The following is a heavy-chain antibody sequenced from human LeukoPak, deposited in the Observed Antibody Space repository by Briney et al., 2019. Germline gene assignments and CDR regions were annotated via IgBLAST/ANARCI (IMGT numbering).Heavy chain of an antibody. CDR2: FDPEDGET. D-gene: IGHD3-22*01. CDR3: ARDLGPGPISGYRRGRFYHAMDV. Sequence: ASVKVSCKVSGYTLTELSMHWVRQAPGEGLEWMGGFDPEDGETIYAQKFQGRVTMTEDTFTDTAYMELSSLRSEDTAVYYCARDLGPGPISGYRRGRFYHAMDVWGQGTTVTVSS. V-gene: IGHV1-24*01. J-gene: IGHJ6*02. CDR1: GYTLTELS.